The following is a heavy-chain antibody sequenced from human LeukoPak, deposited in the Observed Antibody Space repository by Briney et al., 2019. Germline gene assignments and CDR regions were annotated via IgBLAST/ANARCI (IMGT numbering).Heavy chain of an antibody. D-gene: IGHD3-10*01. Sequence: TGGSLRLSCATSGFTFSNFGMNWVRQAPGKGLQWVAFISYDGKDKYYSESVKGRFTISRDNSKNTLYLQLNSLRAEDTAVYYCAKDRQEYYYGSGSYWDYWGQGTQVTVSS. CDR3: AKDRQEYYYGSGSYWDY. J-gene: IGHJ4*02. CDR2: ISYDGKDK. V-gene: IGHV3-30*02. CDR1: GFTFSNFG.